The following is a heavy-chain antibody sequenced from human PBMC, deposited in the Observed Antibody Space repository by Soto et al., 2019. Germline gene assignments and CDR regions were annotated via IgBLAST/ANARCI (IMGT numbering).Heavy chain of an antibody. Sequence: ASVKVSCKASGYTFTSYGISWVRQAPGQGLEWMGWISAYNGNTNYAQKLQGRVTMTTDTSTSTAYMELRSLRSDDTAVYYCARDVGATKPYYYYGMDVWGQGTTVTVS. CDR1: GYTFTSYG. CDR3: ARDVGATKPYYYYGMDV. CDR2: ISAYNGNT. J-gene: IGHJ6*02. V-gene: IGHV1-18*04. D-gene: IGHD1-26*01.